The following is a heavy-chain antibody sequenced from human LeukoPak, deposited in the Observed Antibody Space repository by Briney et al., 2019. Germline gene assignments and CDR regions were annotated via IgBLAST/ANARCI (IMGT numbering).Heavy chain of an antibody. J-gene: IGHJ4*02. CDR1: GGSVSSGSYY. Sequence: PSETLSLTCTVSGGSVSSGSYYWSWIRQPPGKGLEWIGYIYYSGSTNYNPSLKSRVTISVDTSKNQFPLKLSSVTAADTAVYYCARGAPYDFWSGYYLSGWGQGTLVTVSS. CDR3: ARGAPYDFWSGYYLSG. V-gene: IGHV4-61*01. D-gene: IGHD3-3*01. CDR2: IYYSGST.